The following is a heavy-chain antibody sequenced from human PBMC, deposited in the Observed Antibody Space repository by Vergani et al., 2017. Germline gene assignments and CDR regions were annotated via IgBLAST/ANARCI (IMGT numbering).Heavy chain of an antibody. Sequence: EVQLVESGGGLVKPGGSRRLSCAASGFTFSSYSMNWVRQAPGKGLEWVSSISSSSSYIYYADSVKGRFTISRDNAKNSLYLQMNSLRAEDTAVYYCARLRGYNAPGYFDYWGQGTLVTVSS. D-gene: IGHD5-24*01. CDR3: ARLRGYNAPGYFDY. J-gene: IGHJ4*02. CDR1: GFTFSSYS. V-gene: IGHV3-21*01. CDR2: ISSSSSYI.